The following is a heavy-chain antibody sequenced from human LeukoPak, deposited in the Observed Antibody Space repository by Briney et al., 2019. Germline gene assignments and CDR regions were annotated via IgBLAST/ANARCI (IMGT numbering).Heavy chain of an antibody. J-gene: IGHJ5*02. CDR2: IYYSGST. D-gene: IGHD4-17*01. V-gene: IGHV4-30-4*08. Sequence: SETLSLTCTVSGGSISSGDYYWSWIRQPPGKGLEWIGYIYYSGSTYYNPSLKSRFTISVDTSKNQFSLKLSSVTAADTAVYYCARVEDYGDCWFDPWGQGTLDTVSS. CDR3: ARVEDYGDCWFDP. CDR1: GGSISSGDYY.